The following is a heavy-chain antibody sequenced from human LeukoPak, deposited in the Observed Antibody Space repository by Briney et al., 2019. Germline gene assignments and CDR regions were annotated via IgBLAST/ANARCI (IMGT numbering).Heavy chain of an antibody. CDR2: ISSSGSTI. D-gene: IGHD6-13*01. Sequence: PGGSLRLSCAASGFTFSSYEMNWVRQAPGKGLEWGSYISSSGSTIYYADSVKGRFTISRDNAKNSLYLQMNSLRAEDTAVYYCARKHLAAAGPFDYWGQGTLVTVSS. CDR3: ARKHLAAAGPFDY. V-gene: IGHV3-48*03. J-gene: IGHJ4*02. CDR1: GFTFSSYE.